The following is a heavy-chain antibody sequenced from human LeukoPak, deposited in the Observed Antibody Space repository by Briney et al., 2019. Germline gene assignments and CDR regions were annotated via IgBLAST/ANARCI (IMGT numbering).Heavy chain of an antibody. V-gene: IGHV1-18*01. CDR2: ISAYNGNT. CDR1: GYTFTSYG. Sequence: ASVKVSCKASGYTFTSYGISWVRQAPGQGLEWMGWISAYNGNTNYAQKLQGRVTMTTDTSTSTAYMELRSLRSDDTAVYYCARDHYRGAAVFYHPHPKTNWFDPWGQGTLVTVSS. D-gene: IGHD6-13*01. J-gene: IGHJ5*02. CDR3: ARDHYRGAAVFYHPHPKTNWFDP.